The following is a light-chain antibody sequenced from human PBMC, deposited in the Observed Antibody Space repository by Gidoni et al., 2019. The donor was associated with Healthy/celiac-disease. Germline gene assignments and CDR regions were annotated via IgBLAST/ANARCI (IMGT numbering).Light chain of an antibody. CDR2: AAS. CDR3: QQSYSTPGT. J-gene: IGKJ2*02. Sequence: DIQMTNPPSSLSASVGDRVTITCRASQSISSYLNWYQQKPGKAPKLLIYAASSLQSGVPSRFSGSGSGTDFTLTISSLQPEDFATYYCQQSYSTPGTFGQGTKLEIK. V-gene: IGKV1-39*01. CDR1: QSISSY.